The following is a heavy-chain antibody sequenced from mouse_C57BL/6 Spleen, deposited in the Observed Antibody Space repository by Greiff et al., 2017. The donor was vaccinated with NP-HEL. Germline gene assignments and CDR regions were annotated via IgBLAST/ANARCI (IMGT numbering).Heavy chain of an antibody. D-gene: IGHD1-1*01. CDR1: GYTFTSYW. CDR3: ARRYTTDWYFDV. V-gene: IGHV1-64*01. Sequence: VQLQQPGAELVKPGASVKLSCKASGYTFTSYWMHWVKQRPGQGLEWIGMIHPNSGSTNYNEKFKSKATLTVDKSSSTAYMQLSSLTSEDSAVYYCARRYTTDWYFDVWGTGTTVTVSS. CDR2: IHPNSGST. J-gene: IGHJ1*03.